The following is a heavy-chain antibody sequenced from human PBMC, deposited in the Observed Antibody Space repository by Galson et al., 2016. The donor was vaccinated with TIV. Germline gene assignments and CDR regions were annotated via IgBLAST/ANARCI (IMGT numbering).Heavy chain of an antibody. CDR1: GLSVSINY. D-gene: IGHD2-21*01. V-gene: IGHV3-66*02. Sequence: SLRLSCAASGLSVSINYMTWVRQAPGKGLEWVSVISDGGNTYYPDSVKGRFTISRDNSKNTLYLQMNSLRVEDTAVYYCARDRVIDAYYYYYYYGMDVWGQGTTVTVSS. CDR2: ISDGGNT. J-gene: IGHJ6*02. CDR3: ARDRVIDAYYYYYYYGMDV.